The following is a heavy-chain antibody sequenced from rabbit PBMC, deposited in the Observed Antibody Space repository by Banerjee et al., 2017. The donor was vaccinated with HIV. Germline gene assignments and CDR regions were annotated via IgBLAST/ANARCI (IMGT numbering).Heavy chain of an antibody. D-gene: IGHD1-1*01. CDR1: GFSFSNNYV. V-gene: IGHV1S47*01. Sequence: QEHLEESGGDLVKPEGSLTLTCTASGFSFSNNYVMCWVRQAPGKGLEWIGCIYNGDATYYASWAKGRFTITRSTSLNTVTLQLNSLTAADTATYFCTRDLPYASSSGHLWGPGTLVTVS. CDR3: TRDLPYASSSGHL. CDR2: IYNGDAT. J-gene: IGHJ4*01.